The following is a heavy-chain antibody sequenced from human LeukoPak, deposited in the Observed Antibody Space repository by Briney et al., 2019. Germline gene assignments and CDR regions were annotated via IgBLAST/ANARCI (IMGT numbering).Heavy chain of an antibody. CDR1: GFTFSSYA. CDR3: AKEYYSGSGTYLYYFDY. D-gene: IGHD3-10*01. J-gene: IGHJ4*02. CDR2: ISGSGANT. V-gene: IGHV3-23*01. Sequence: GGSLRLSCAASGFTFSSYAMSWVRQAPGKGLEWVSGISGSGANTYYADSVKGRFTISRDNSKNTLYLQMNSLRAEDTAVYSCAKEYYSGSGTYLYYFDYWGQGTLVTVSS.